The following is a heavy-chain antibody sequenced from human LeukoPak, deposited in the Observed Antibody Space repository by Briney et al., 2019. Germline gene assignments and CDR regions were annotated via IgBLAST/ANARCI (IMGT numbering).Heavy chain of an antibody. J-gene: IGHJ4*02. CDR1: GGSISSSNW. CDR3: SRESGPFCPFGY. CDR2: ISLAGQT. V-gene: IGHV4-4*02. D-gene: IGHD1-26*01. Sequence: SETLSHTCAVSGGSISSSNWWSWVRPPPGKGLEWVGEISLAGQTNYNPSVNGRVTMSLDKARNLLSLQLTSVTAADTATSYCSRESGPFCPFGYWGQGTLVIVSS.